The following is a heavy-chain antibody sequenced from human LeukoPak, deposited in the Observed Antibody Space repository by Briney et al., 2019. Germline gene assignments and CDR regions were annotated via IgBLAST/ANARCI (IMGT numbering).Heavy chain of an antibody. CDR3: ARVTAMVNYFDY. CDR2: IYSGGST. V-gene: IGHV3-66*01. Sequence: GGSLRLSCAASGFTVSSNYMSWVRQAPGKGLEWVSVIYSGGSTYYADSVKGRFTISRDNSKNTLYLQMNSLRAEDTAVYYSARVTAMVNYFDYWGQGTLVTVFS. CDR1: GFTVSSNY. D-gene: IGHD5-18*01. J-gene: IGHJ4*02.